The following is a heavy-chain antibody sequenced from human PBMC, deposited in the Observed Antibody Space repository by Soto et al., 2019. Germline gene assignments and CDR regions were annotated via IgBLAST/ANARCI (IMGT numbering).Heavy chain of an antibody. D-gene: IGHD5-18*01. J-gene: IGHJ3*02. CDR2: MNPNSGIT. V-gene: IGHV1-8*01. CDR1: GYTFTSYD. Sequence: GASVKVSCKASGYTFTSYDINWVRQATGQGLEWMGWMNPNSGITGYAQKFQGRVTMTRDNSISTAYMELSSLRSEDTAVYYCAFRIHGGYSYGLDIWGQGTMVTVSS. CDR3: AFRIHGGYSYGLDI.